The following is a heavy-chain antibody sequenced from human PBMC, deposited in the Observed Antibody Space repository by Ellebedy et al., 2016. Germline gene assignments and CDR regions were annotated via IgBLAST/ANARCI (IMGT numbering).Heavy chain of an antibody. D-gene: IGHD3-22*01. J-gene: IGHJ4*02. CDR3: ARIYYDSSGYYYFDY. CDR1: GYTFTSDG. V-gene: IGHV1-18*01. CDR2: ISAYNGNT. Sequence: ASVKVSCXASGYTFTSDGISWVRQAPGQGLEWMGWISAYNGNTNYAQKLQGRVTMTTDTSTSTAYMELRSLRSDDTAVYYCARIYYDSSGYYYFDYWGQGTLVTVSS.